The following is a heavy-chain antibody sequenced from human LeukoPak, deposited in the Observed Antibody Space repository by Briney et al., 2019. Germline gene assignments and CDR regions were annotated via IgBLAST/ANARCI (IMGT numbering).Heavy chain of an antibody. D-gene: IGHD3-9*01. V-gene: IGHV4-4*07. CDR2: IYTSGST. CDR3: ARGAGVYDILTGYYYSYYMDV. J-gene: IGHJ6*03. CDR1: GGSISSYY. Sequence: SETLSLTCTVSGGSISSYYWSWIRQPAGKGLEWIGRIYTSGSTNYNPYLKSRFTISVDTSKNQFSLKLSSVTAADTAVYYCARGAGVYDILTGYYYSYYMDVWGKGTTVTVSS.